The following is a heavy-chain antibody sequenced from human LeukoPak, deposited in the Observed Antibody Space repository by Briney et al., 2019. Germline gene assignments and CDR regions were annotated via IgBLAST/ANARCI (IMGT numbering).Heavy chain of an antibody. CDR2: ISAYNGNT. Sequence: ASVKVSXKASGYTFTSYGISWVRQAPGQGLEWIGWISAYNGNTNYAQKLQGRVTMTTDTSTSTAYMELRSLRSDDTAVYYCARARGNSINYYYYMDVWGKGTTVTVSS. CDR1: GYTFTSYG. D-gene: IGHD4-23*01. V-gene: IGHV1-18*01. J-gene: IGHJ6*03. CDR3: ARARGNSINYYYYMDV.